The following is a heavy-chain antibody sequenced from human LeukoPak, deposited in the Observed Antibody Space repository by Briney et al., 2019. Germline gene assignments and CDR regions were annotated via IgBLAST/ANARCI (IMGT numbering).Heavy chain of an antibody. CDR3: ARVYYGSGSLHYYYYYMDV. CDR1: GFTVSRNY. CDR2: IYGGGRT. V-gene: IGHV3-53*01. Sequence: GGPLRLSCAASGFTVSRNYMSWVRQAPGKGLEWVSVIYGGGRTYYADSVKGRFIISRDNSKNTLYLQMNSLRAEDTAMYYCARVYYGSGSLHYYYYYMDVWGKGTAVTISS. D-gene: IGHD3-10*01. J-gene: IGHJ6*03.